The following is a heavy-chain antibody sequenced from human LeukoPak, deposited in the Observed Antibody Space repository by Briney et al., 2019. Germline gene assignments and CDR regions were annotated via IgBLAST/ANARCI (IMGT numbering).Heavy chain of an antibody. CDR2: IDRGGCTK. CDR3: VRDKGGRSGAIYYDAFDV. D-gene: IGHD1-26*01. CDR1: GFTFNTYW. Sequence: PGGSLRLSCAASGFTFNTYWMIWVRQAPGKGLEWVANIDRGGCTKYYVDSLKGRFTISRDNAKNSLYLQMNSLRAEDTAVYYCVRDKGGRSGAIYYDAFDVWGQGTMVTVSS. J-gene: IGHJ3*01. V-gene: IGHV3-7*01.